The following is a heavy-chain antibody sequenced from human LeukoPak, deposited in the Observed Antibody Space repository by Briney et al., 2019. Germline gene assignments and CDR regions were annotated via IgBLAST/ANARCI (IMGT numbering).Heavy chain of an antibody. Sequence: AAVNVSCTASGYIFTSYYMYWVRQAPGQGIECMGIINTSGGSLRYAQKFQGRVTMTRDTSTSTVYMELSSMRSEDTAVYYCARGRNYYDSSGYYYEGDAFDIWGQGTMVTVSS. D-gene: IGHD3-22*01. CDR3: ARGRNYYDSSGYYYEGDAFDI. V-gene: IGHV1-46*01. J-gene: IGHJ3*02. CDR2: INTSGGSL. CDR1: GYIFTSYY.